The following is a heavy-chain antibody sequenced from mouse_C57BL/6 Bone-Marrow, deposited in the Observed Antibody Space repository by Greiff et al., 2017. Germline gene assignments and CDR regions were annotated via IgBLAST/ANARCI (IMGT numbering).Heavy chain of an antibody. CDR2: IYPGDGDT. CDR3: ARGYGNYLRYFDV. V-gene: IGHV1-82*01. D-gene: IGHD2-10*02. Sequence: VQLQQSGPELVKPGASVKISCKASGYAFSSSWMNWVKQRPGKGLEWIGRIYPGDGDTNYNGKFKGKATLTADKSSSTAYMQLSSLTSEDSAVYFCARGYGNYLRYFDVWGTGTTVTVSS. CDR1: GYAFSSSW. J-gene: IGHJ1*03.